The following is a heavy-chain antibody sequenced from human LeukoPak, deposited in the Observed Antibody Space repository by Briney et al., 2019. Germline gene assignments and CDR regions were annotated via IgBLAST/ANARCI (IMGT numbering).Heavy chain of an antibody. CDR2: ISGSGGST. Sequence: GGSLRLSCAASGFPFSSYAMSWVRQAPGKGLEWVSAISGSGGSTYYADSVKGRFTISRDNSKNTLYLQMNSLRAEDMAVYYCAKSANYYDSSGYYFDYWGQGTLVTVSS. CDR1: GFPFSSYA. D-gene: IGHD3-22*01. V-gene: IGHV3-23*01. CDR3: AKSANYYDSSGYYFDY. J-gene: IGHJ4*02.